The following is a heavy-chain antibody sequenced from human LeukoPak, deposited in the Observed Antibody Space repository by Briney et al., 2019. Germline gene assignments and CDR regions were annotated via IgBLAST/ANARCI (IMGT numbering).Heavy chain of an antibody. D-gene: IGHD3-10*01. CDR3: ARESGWFGELPFS. J-gene: IGHJ5*02. CDR2: ISSSGSTI. CDR1: GFAFSSYE. Sequence: GSLRLSCAASGFAFSSYEINWGRHAPGKGLGRVSDISSSGSTISYAGSVKGSFTISRDNGQNPLYLQMNSLRAAGTAAYYCARESGWFGELPFSWGQGTLVTVSS. V-gene: IGHV3-48*03.